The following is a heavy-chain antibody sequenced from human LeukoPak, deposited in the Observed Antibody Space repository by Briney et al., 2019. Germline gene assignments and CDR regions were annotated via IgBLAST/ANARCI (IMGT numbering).Heavy chain of an antibody. CDR2: INPNSGGT. D-gene: IGHD3-10*01. CDR1: GYTFTRYY. V-gene: IGHV1-2*02. J-gene: IGHJ4*02. CDR3: ARIRPMVRGVTPDY. Sequence: ASVKVSCKASGYTFTRYYMHWVRQAPGQGLEWMGWINPNSGGTNYAQKFQGRVTMTRDTSISTAYMELSRLRSDDTAVYYCARIRPMVRGVTPDYWGQGTLVTVSS.